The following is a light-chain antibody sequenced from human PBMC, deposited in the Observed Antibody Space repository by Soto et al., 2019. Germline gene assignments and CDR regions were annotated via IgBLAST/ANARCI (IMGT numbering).Light chain of an antibody. CDR1: QSVTSN. Sequence: EVVMTRSPATRSVSLWERASLCGRDIQSVTSNLAWYQQKPGQARRLLIYGASTRATGIPARFSGSGSGTEFTLTISSLQSEDFAVYACQQYSNWAPPQTVGQGTKVDIK. CDR3: QQYSNWAPPQT. CDR2: GAS. J-gene: IGKJ1*01. V-gene: IGKV3-15*01.